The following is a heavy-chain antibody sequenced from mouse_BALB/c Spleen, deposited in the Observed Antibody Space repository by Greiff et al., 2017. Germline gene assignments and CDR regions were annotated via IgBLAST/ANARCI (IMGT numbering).Heavy chain of an antibody. CDR2: INPDSSTI. CDR1: GFDFSRYW. D-gene: IGHD1-1*01. Sequence: EVQLVESGGGLVQPGGSLKLSCAASGFDFSRYWMSWVRQAPGKGLEWIGEINPDSSTINYTPSLKDKFIISRDNAKNTLYLQMSKVRSEDTALYYCARRGLYYGSSYGFAYWGQGTLVTVSA. J-gene: IGHJ3*01. V-gene: IGHV4-1*02. CDR3: ARRGLYYGSSYGFAY.